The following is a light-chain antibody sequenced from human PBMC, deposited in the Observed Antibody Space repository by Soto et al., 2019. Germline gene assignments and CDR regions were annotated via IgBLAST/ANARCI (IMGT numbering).Light chain of an antibody. CDR3: QQYNSYLWT. J-gene: IGKJ1*01. Sequence: DIQMTQSPSTLSASVGDRVTITCRASQSISSWLAWYQQKPGKAPKLLIYDASSLESGVPSRFSGSGSGTEFTLTISSPPPDDFATYYCQQYNSYLWTFGQGTKVEIK. CDR2: DAS. V-gene: IGKV1-5*01. CDR1: QSISSW.